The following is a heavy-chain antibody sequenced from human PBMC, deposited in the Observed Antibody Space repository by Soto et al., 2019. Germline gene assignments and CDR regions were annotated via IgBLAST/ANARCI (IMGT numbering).Heavy chain of an antibody. CDR2: ISYDGSNK. D-gene: IGHD4-17*01. CDR1: GFTFSSYA. CDR3: ARIGYGDYLYYFDY. V-gene: IGHV3-30-3*01. J-gene: IGHJ4*02. Sequence: PGGSLRLSCAASGFTFSSYAMHWVRQAPGKGLEWVAVISYDGSNKYYADSVKGRFTISRDNSKNTLYLQMNSLRAEDTAMYYCARIGYGDYLYYFDYWGQGTLVTVSS.